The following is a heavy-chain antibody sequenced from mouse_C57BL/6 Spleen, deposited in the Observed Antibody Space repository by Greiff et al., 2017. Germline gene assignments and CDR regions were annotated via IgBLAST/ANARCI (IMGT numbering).Heavy chain of an antibody. V-gene: IGHV1-59*01. CDR1: GYTFASYW. D-gene: IGHD2-2*01. CDR3: ARTRGYDDWYFDV. J-gene: IGHJ1*03. Sequence: QVQLQQPGAELVRPGTSVKLSCKASGYTFASYWMHWVKQRPGQGLEWIGVIAPSDSYTNYNQKFKGKATLTVDTSSSTAYMQLSSLTSEDSAVYYCARTRGYDDWYFDVWGTGTTVTVSS. CDR2: IAPSDSYT.